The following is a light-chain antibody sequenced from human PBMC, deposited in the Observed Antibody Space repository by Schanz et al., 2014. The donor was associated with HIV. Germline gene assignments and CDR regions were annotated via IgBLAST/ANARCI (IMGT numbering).Light chain of an antibody. CDR3: SSYTTSNTHV. Sequence: QSVLTQPPSVSGAPGQRVTISCTGTSSDVGGYNYVSWYQQHPGKAPKLMIYEVNKRPSGVSDRFSGSKSGNTASLTVSGLQAEDEAEYFCSSYTTSNTHVFGSGTKLTVL. CDR1: SSDVGGYNY. CDR2: EVN. J-gene: IGLJ1*01. V-gene: IGLV2-14*01.